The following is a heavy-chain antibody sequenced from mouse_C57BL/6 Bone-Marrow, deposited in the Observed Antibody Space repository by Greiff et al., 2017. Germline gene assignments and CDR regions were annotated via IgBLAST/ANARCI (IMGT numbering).Heavy chain of an antibody. D-gene: IGHD2-5*01. V-gene: IGHV1-12*01. Sequence: SGAELVRPGASVKMSCKASGYTFTSYNMHWVKQTPRQGLEWIGAIYPGNGDTSSNQKFKGKATLTVDKSSSTAYMQLSSLTSADSAVYFCAGSYYSNYGGFAYWGQGTLVTVSA. J-gene: IGHJ3*01. CDR2: IYPGNGDT. CDR3: AGSYYSNYGGFAY. CDR1: GYTFTSYN.